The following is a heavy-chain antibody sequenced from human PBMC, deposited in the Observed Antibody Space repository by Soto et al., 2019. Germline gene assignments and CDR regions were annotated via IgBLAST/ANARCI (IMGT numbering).Heavy chain of an antibody. Sequence: PSETLSLTCAVSGGSISSPGYYWTWIRQHPGKGLEWIGYIYYSGGTSYTPSLNSRLAITVDTSKNHFSLKLSSVTAADTAVYYCARDGGYSSGWYLDVWGQGTPVTVSS. V-gene: IGHV4-31*11. D-gene: IGHD6-19*01. J-gene: IGHJ6*02. CDR3: ARDGGYSSGWYLDV. CDR2: IYYSGGT. CDR1: GGSISSPGYY.